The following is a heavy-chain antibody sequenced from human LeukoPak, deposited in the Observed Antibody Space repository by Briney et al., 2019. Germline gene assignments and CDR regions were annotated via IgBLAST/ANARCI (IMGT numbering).Heavy chain of an antibody. V-gene: IGHV4-61*02. CDR2: IYTSGST. CDR3: ARDPTITPRAFDI. J-gene: IGHJ3*02. CDR1: GYSISSGYY. D-gene: IGHD5-12*01. Sequence: SETLSLTCAVSGYSISSGYYWSWIRQPAGKGLEWIGRIYTSGSTNYNPSLKSRVTISVDTSKNQFSLKLSSVTAADTAVYYCARDPTITPRAFDIWGQGTMVTVSS.